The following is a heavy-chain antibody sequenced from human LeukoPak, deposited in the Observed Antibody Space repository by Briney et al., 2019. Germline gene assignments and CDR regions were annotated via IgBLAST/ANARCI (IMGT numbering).Heavy chain of an antibody. J-gene: IGHJ4*02. CDR1: GGSISSSSYY. V-gene: IGHV4-39*01. Sequence: PSETLSLTCTVSGGSISSSSYYWGWIRQPPGKGLEWIGSIYYSGSTYYNPSLKSRVTISVDTSKNQFSLKLSSVTAADTAVYYCARRVVRGVYFDYWGQGTLVTVSS. CDR3: ARRVVRGVYFDY. D-gene: IGHD3-10*01. CDR2: IYYSGST.